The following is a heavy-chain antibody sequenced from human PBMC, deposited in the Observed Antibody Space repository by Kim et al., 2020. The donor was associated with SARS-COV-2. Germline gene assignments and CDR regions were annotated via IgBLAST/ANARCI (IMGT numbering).Heavy chain of an antibody. CDR3: RRAFGRDCNGMDV. CDR2: DYHNGET. CDR1: GGSINNHDFY. D-gene: IGHD2-21*02. V-gene: IGHV4-30-4*01. J-gene: IGHJ6*02. Sequence: SETLSLTCSVSGGSINNHDFYWTWVPQSTGQGLQWIVHDYHNGETYYNFTLQSRVVISIDTSNNQFTLRLSSVTAAATAVYSCRRAFGRDCNGMDVWG.